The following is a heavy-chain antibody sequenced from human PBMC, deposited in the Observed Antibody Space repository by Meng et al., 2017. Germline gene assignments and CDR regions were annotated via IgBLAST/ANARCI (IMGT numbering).Heavy chain of an antibody. D-gene: IGHD3-10*01. Sequence: SETLSLTCTVSGGSISSYYWSWIRQPPVKGLEWIGYIYYSGSTNYNPSLKSRVTITVDKSKNQFSLKLSAVTAADTAVYYCAGSRLLWFGEIPPGYAFDIWGQGTMVTVSS. CDR2: IYYSGST. CDR3: AGSRLLWFGEIPPGYAFDI. J-gene: IGHJ3*02. V-gene: IGHV4-59*01. CDR1: GGSISSYY.